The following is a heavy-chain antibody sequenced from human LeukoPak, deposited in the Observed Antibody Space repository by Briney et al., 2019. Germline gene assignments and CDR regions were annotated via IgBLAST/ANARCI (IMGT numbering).Heavy chain of an antibody. CDR3: ARGLYGSGNRRDY. CDR2: INPNSGGT. V-gene: IGHV1-2*02. CDR1: GYTFTGYY. J-gene: IGHJ4*02. D-gene: IGHD3-10*01. Sequence: ASVKVSCKASGYTFTGYYMHWVRQAPGQGLEWMGWINPNSGGTNYAQKFQGRVTMTRDTSISTAYMELSRLRYDDTAVYYCARGLYGSGNRRDYWGQGTLVTVSS.